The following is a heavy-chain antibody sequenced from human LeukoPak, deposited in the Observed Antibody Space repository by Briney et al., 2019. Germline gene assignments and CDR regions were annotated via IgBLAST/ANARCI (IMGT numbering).Heavy chain of an antibody. Sequence: GGSLRLSCAASGFAFSSYGMHWVRQAPGKGLEWVAVISYDGSDKYYADSVKGRFTISRDNSKNTLYLLMNSLRAEDTAVYYCAKDKNVRYSCGWYWGEFDYWGQGTLVTVSS. J-gene: IGHJ4*02. D-gene: IGHD6-19*01. V-gene: IGHV3-30*18. CDR2: ISYDGSDK. CDR1: GFAFSSYG. CDR3: AKDKNVRYSCGWYWGEFDY.